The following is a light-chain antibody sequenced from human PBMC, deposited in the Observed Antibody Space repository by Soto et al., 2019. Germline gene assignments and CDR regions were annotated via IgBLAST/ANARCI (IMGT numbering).Light chain of an antibody. CDR1: QTVNSR. CDR2: GAS. CDR3: QQYGSSPRT. V-gene: IGKV3-20*01. Sequence: EIVMTHSPATLSVSPGERATLSCRASQTVNSRLAWYQHKPGRAPRVLIYGASNRATGIPDRFSGSGSGTDFTLTITRLEPEDFAVYFCQQYGSSPRTFGQGTRLEIK. J-gene: IGKJ5*01.